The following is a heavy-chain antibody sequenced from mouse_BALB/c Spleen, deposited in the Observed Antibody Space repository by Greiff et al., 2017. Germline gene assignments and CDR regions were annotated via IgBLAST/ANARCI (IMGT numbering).Heavy chain of an antibody. Sequence: VHLVESGPGLVAPSQSLSITCTVSEFSLTSYGVHWVRQHPGKGLEWLGVIWAGGSTNYTSALMSRLSISKDNSKSQVFLKMNSLQTDNTSMYYGARVMGYGSSYPAWFAYWGQGTLVTVSA. CDR1: EFSLTSYG. CDR2: IWAGGST. V-gene: IGHV2-9*02. J-gene: IGHJ3*01. D-gene: IGHD1-1*01. CDR3: ARVMGYGSSYPAWFAY.